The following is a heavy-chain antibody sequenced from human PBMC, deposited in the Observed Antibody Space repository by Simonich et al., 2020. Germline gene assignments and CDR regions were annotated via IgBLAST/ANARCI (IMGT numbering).Heavy chain of an antibody. J-gene: IGHJ3*02. Sequence: GGGLVQPGGSLRLSCAASGFTFSSYAMRWVRQAPGKGLEWVSAIRGSGGSTYYADSVKGQFTISRDNSKNTLYLQMNSLRAEDTAVYYCAKDLGERITMIVVVIDAFDIWGQGTMVTVSS. CDR1: GFTFSSYA. CDR2: IRGSGGST. CDR3: AKDLGERITMIVVVIDAFDI. V-gene: IGHV3-23*01. D-gene: IGHD3-22*01.